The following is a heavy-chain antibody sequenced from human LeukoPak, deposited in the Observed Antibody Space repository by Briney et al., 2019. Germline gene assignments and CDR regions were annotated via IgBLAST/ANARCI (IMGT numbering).Heavy chain of an antibody. V-gene: IGHV1-24*01. D-gene: IGHD2-2*01. Sequence: ASVKVSCKVSGYTLTELSMHWVRQAPGKGLEWMGGFDPEDGETIYAQKFQGRVTMTEDTSTDTAYMELSSLRSEDTAVYYCATSRIVVVPAAMGTGQYYYYGMDVWGQGTTVTVSS. CDR2: FDPEDGET. J-gene: IGHJ6*02. CDR1: GYTLTELS. CDR3: ATSRIVVVPAAMGTGQYYYYGMDV.